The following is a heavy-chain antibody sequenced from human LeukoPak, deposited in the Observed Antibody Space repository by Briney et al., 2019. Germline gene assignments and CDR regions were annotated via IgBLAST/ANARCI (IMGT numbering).Heavy chain of an antibody. CDR3: TRLPYCSSATCHNNWFDS. Sequence: GESLKISCKGSGYSFISYWLGWVRQMPGKGLEWMGIIYPGDSDTRYSPSFQGQVTISADKSISTAYPQWSSLKASDTAMYYCTRLPYCSSATCHNNWFDSWGQGTLVTVSS. V-gene: IGHV5-51*01. D-gene: IGHD2-2*01. CDR1: GYSFISYW. J-gene: IGHJ5*01. CDR2: IYPGDSDT.